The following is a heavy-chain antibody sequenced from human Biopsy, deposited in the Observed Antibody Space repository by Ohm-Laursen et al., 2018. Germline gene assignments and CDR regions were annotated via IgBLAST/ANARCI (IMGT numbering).Heavy chain of an antibody. CDR2: ITVSGASV. J-gene: IGHJ3*01. CDR1: GFTFSDYY. CDR3: AISNPASNYKWNDQDEALDF. D-gene: IGHD1-20*01. Sequence: GSLRLSCSAYGFTFSDYYMSWVRQAPGKGLEWISYITVSGASVYYTDSVKGRFTISRDNAKNSLYLQMNSLRAEDTAVYFCAISNPASNYKWNDQDEALDFWGQGTMVTVSS. V-gene: IGHV3-11*01.